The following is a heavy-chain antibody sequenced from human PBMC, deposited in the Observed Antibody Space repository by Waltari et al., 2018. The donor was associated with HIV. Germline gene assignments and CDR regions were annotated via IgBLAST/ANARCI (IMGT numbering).Heavy chain of an antibody. D-gene: IGHD2-15*01. CDR1: GYSISSGYY. V-gene: IGHV4-38-2*01. J-gene: IGHJ4*02. CDR3: ARQIQCSGGSCHDAYFDY. Sequence: QVQLQESGPGLVKPSETLSLTCAVSGYSISSGYYWGWIRQPPGKGLEWSGSIYHSGSTYYHPSLKSRVTISVDTSKNQFSLKLSSVTAADTAVYYCARQIQCSGGSCHDAYFDYWGQGTLVTVSS. CDR2: IYHSGST.